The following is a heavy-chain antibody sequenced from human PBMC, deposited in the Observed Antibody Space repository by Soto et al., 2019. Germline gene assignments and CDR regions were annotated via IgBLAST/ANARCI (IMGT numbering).Heavy chain of an antibody. D-gene: IGHD3-10*01. V-gene: IGHV1-18*01. J-gene: IGHJ6*02. Sequence: ASVKVSCKASGYTFTIYGINWVRQAPGQGLEWMGWISPDNGNTNYAQKLQGRVTMTTDTSTRTAYMELKSLRSDDTAVYYCAREGYYSGSGSYSPPRYYGMDVWGQGTTVTVSS. CDR3: AREGYYSGSGSYSPPRYYGMDV. CDR2: ISPDNGNT. CDR1: GYTFTIYG.